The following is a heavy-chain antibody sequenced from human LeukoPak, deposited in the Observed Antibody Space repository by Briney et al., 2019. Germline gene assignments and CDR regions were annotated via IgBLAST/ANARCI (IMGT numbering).Heavy chain of an antibody. CDR2: INHSGST. J-gene: IGHJ4*02. CDR1: GGSFSGYY. CDR3: ARGGGNFDY. Sequence: SETLSLTCAVYGGSFSGYYWSWIRQPPGKGLEWIGEINHSGSTNYNPSLKGRVTISVDTSKNQFSLKLSSVTAADTAVYYCARGGGNFDYWGQGTLVTVSS. V-gene: IGHV4-34*01.